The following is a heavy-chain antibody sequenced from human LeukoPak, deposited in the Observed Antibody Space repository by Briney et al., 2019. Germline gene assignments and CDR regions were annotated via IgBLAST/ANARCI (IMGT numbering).Heavy chain of an antibody. J-gene: IGHJ4*02. D-gene: IGHD3-22*01. V-gene: IGHV5-51*01. CDR1: GYSFTSYW. Sequence: GESLKTSCKGSGYSFTSYWIGWVRQMPGKGLEWMGIIYPGDSDTRYSPSFQGQVTISADKSISTAYLQWSSLKASDTAMYYCARRAYYYDSSGYLDPYFDYWGQGALVTVSS. CDR2: IYPGDSDT. CDR3: ARRAYYYDSSGYLDPYFDY.